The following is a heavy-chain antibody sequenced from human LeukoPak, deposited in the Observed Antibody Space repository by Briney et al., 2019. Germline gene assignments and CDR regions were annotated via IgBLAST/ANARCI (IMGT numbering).Heavy chain of an antibody. CDR3: ASSTITMVRGVPYYYYGMDV. J-gene: IGHJ6*02. CDR2: INSDGCST. D-gene: IGHD3-10*01. V-gene: IGHV3-74*01. CDR1: GFTFSSYW. Sequence: GGSLRLSCAASGFTFSSYWMHWVRQAPGKGLVWVSRINSDGCSTSYADSVKGRFTISRDNAKNTLYLQINSLRAEDTAVYYCASSTITMVRGVPYYYYGMDVWGQGTTVTVSS.